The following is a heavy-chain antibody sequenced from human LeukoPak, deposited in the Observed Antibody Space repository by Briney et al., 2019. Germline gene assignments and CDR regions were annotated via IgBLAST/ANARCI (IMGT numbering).Heavy chain of an antibody. D-gene: IGHD3-10*01. V-gene: IGHV3-30*02. CDR2: IRYDGSNK. J-gene: IGHJ4*02. Sequence: PGGSLRLSCAASGFTFSSYGMHWVRQAPGKGLEWVAFIRYDGSNKYYADSVKGRFTISRDNAKNSLYLQMNSLRAEDTAVYYCARDYYGSGSPSDYWGQGTLVTVSS. CDR1: GFTFSSYG. CDR3: ARDYYGSGSPSDY.